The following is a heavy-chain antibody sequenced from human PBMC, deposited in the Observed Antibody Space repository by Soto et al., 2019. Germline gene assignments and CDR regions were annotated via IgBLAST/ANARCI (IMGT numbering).Heavy chain of an antibody. CDR2: ISAYNGNT. J-gene: IGHJ6*02. CDR3: ARDGEGLRFLEWLSSTRYYGIDV. V-gene: IGHV1-18*04. Sequence: GASVKVSFKASGYTFTSYGISWLRQAPGQGLEWMGWISAYNGNTNYAQKLQGRVTMTTDTSTSTAYMELRSLRSDDTAVYYCARDGEGLRFLEWLSSTRYYGIDVWGQGTTVTVSS. D-gene: IGHD3-3*01. CDR1: GYTFTSYG.